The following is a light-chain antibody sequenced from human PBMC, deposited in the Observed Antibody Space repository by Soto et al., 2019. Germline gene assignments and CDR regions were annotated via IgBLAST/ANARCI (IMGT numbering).Light chain of an antibody. CDR2: AVS. Sequence: QSVLTQPASVSGSPGQSITISCTGTASDVGGYNYVSWYQQHPGKAPKLMIHAVSNRPSGISSRFSGPKSGNTASLTISGLQSEDEADYFCCSYTSRTTYVFGTGTKLTVL. CDR3: CSYTSRTTYV. V-gene: IGLV2-14*01. CDR1: ASDVGGYNY. J-gene: IGLJ1*01.